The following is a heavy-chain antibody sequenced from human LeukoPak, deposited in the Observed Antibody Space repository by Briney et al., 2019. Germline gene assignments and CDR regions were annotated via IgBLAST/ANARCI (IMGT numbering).Heavy chain of an antibody. CDR1: GGTFSSYA. J-gene: IGHJ4*02. CDR3: ARVTNYYDRSGYQGPFDY. V-gene: IGHV1-69*04. D-gene: IGHD3-22*01. CDR2: IIPILGIA. Sequence: ASVKVSCKASGGTFSSYAISWVRQAPGQGLEWMGRIIPILGIANYAQKFQGRVTMTADKSTSTAYMELSSLRSEDTAVYYCARVTNYYDRSGYQGPFDYWGQGTLVTVSS.